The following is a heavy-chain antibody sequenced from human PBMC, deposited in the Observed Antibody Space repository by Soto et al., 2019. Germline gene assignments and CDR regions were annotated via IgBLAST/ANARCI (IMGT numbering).Heavy chain of an antibody. Sequence: ASVKVSCKASGGTFSSYAISWVRQAPGQGLEWMGGIIPIFGTANYAQKFQGRVTITADESTSTAYMELSSLRSEDTAVYYCARDLAKDGQGLYLDYWGQGTLVTVSS. D-gene: IGHD1-26*01. CDR2: IIPIFGTA. J-gene: IGHJ4*02. V-gene: IGHV1-69*13. CDR1: GGTFSSYA. CDR3: ARDLAKDGQGLYLDY.